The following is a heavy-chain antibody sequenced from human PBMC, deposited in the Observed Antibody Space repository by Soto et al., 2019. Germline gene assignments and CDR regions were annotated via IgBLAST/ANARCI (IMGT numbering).Heavy chain of an antibody. J-gene: IGHJ4*02. D-gene: IGHD2-15*01. V-gene: IGHV3-66*01. CDR2: IFPDGST. CDR1: GFTVSSNY. CDR3: ARRALPHAFVDY. Sequence: PGGFLRLSCTVSGFTVSSNYMNWVRQAPGKGLEWVSVIFPDGSTYYTDSVRDRFTISRDNSKNTVYLQMNSLRAEDTAVYFCARRALPHAFVDYWGQGTLVTVSS.